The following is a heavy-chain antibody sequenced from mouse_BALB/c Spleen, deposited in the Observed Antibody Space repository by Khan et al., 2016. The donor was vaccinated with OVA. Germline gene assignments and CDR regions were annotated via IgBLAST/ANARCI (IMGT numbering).Heavy chain of an antibody. J-gene: IGHJ3*01. V-gene: IGHV1-5*01. Sequence: VQLQQSGTVLARPGASVKMSCKASGYSFTSYLIHWVKQRPGQGLEWIVDIYPGNSDTTYNQKFKDKAKLTAGTSANTAYMELSSLTNEDSAVYYCARGGYSSFAYWGQGTLVTVSA. CDR1: GYSFTSYL. CDR3: ARGGYSSFAY. D-gene: IGHD1-3*01. CDR2: IYPGNSDT.